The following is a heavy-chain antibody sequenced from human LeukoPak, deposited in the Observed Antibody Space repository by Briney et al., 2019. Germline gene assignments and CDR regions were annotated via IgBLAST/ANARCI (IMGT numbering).Heavy chain of an antibody. V-gene: IGHV3-23*01. D-gene: IGHD2/OR15-2a*01. CDR1: GFPFSASA. J-gene: IGHJ4*02. CDR3: AKASNTLDY. CDR2: ISNSGGNT. Sequence: PGGSLRLSCAAFGFPFSASAVSWVRQAPGKGLEWVSTISNSGGNTYYANSVRGRFTISRDNSKNTLFLQLNSLRDEDTAVYYCAKASNTLDYWGQGTLVTVSS.